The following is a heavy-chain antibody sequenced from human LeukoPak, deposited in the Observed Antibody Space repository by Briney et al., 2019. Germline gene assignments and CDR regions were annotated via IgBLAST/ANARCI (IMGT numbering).Heavy chain of an antibody. CDR2: IYPGDSDT. Sequence: GESLKISCKGSGYIFTYYWIGWVRQMPGKGLEWMGIIYPGDSDTRYSPSFQGQVTISADKSISTAYLQWSSLKASDTAMYYCARHPGAGSYGYYYGVDVWGQGTTVTVSS. CDR1: GYIFTYYW. CDR3: ARHPGAGSYGYYYGVDV. V-gene: IGHV5-51*01. D-gene: IGHD1-26*01. J-gene: IGHJ6*02.